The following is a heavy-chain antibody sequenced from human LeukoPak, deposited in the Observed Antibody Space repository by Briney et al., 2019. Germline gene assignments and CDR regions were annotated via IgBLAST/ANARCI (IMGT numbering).Heavy chain of an antibody. D-gene: IGHD5-18*01. CDR2: ISYDGSNK. CDR1: GFTFSSYA. CDR3: AKGLTGGYSYGYGIDY. J-gene: IGHJ4*02. V-gene: IGHV3-30-3*01. Sequence: GRSLRLSCAASGFTFSSYAMHWVRQAPGKGLEWVAVISYDGSNKYYADSVKGRFTISRDNSKNTLYLQMNSLRAEDTAVYYCAKGLTGGYSYGYGIDYWGQGTLVTVSS.